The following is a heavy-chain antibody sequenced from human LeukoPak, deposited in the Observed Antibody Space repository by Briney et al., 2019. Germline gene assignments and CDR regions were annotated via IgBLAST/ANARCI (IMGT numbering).Heavy chain of an antibody. D-gene: IGHD1-26*01. V-gene: IGHV1-2*02. CDR3: ARGEVGATLRFDY. Sequence: ASVKVSCKASGYTFTGYYMHWVRQAPGQGLEWMGWINPNSGGTNYAQKFQGRVTMTRDTSISTAYMELSRLRSEDTAVYYCARGEVGATLRFDYWGQGTLVTVSS. CDR1: GYTFTGYY. CDR2: INPNSGGT. J-gene: IGHJ4*02.